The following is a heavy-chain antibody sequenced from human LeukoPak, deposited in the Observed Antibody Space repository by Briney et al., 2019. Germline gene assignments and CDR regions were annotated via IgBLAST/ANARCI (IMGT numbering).Heavy chain of an antibody. J-gene: IGHJ6*02. CDR2: ISYDGSNK. D-gene: IGHD5-18*01. Sequence: GGSLRLSCAASGFTFSSHGMHWVRQAPGKGLEWVAVISYDGSNKYYADSVKGRFTISRDNSENTLYLQMNSLRAEDTAVYHCAKDGGYSYAQNYYYYGMDVWGQGTTVTVSS. CDR3: AKDGGYSYAQNYYYYGMDV. CDR1: GFTFSSHG. V-gene: IGHV3-30*18.